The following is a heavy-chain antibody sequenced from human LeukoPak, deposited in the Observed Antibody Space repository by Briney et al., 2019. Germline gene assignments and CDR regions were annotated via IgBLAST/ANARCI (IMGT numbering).Heavy chain of an antibody. CDR1: GDSISSGDYY. CDR3: ARDGYSGSDAL. CDR2: ISSSGST. Sequence: SETLSLTCTVSGDSISSGDYYWSWTRQPAGKGLEWNGRISSSGSTNNNPSLKSRVTISVDTSKNQFSLKLSSVTAADTAVYYCARDGYSGSDALWGQGTLVTVSS. V-gene: IGHV4-61*02. J-gene: IGHJ4*02. D-gene: IGHD5-12*01.